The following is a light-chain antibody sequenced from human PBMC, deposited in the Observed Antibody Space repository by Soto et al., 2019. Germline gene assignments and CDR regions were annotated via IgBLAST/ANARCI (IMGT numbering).Light chain of an antibody. CDR3: SSYAGGNEV. J-gene: IGLJ1*01. CDR1: SSDVGGYNY. Sequence: QSALTQPPSASGSPGQSVTISCTGTSSDVGGYNYVSWYQQHPGKAPKLMIFEVSKRPSGVPDRFSGSKSGNTASLTVSGLQAEDEADYYCSSYAGGNEVFGTGTKVTV. V-gene: IGLV2-8*01. CDR2: EVS.